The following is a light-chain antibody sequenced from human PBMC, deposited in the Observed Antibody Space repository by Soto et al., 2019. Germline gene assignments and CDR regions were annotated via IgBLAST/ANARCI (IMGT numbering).Light chain of an antibody. CDR1: SSNIGAGYD. V-gene: IGLV1-40*01. Sequence: QSVLTQPPSVSGAPGQRLTISCTGSSSNIGAGYDVHWYHQLPGTAPKLLIYGNSNRPSGVPDRFSGSKSGTSASLAITGLQAEDEADYYCQSYDSSLSGYVFGTGTKVTVL. CDR2: GNS. J-gene: IGLJ1*01. CDR3: QSYDSSLSGYV.